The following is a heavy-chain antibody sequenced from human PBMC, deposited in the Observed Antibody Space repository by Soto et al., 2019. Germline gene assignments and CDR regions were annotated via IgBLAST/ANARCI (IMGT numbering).Heavy chain of an antibody. CDR1: GGSISSSSYY. CDR3: ARPEGGYGSGYSWFDP. J-gene: IGHJ5*02. CDR2: VYYSGST. V-gene: IGHV4-39*01. Sequence: PSETLSLTCTVSGGSISSSSYYWGWIRQPPGKGLEWIGSVYYSGSTYNNPSLKSRVTISVDTSKNQFTLKLSSVTAADTAVYYCARPEGGYGSGYSWFDPWGQGTRVTVSS. D-gene: IGHD5-12*01.